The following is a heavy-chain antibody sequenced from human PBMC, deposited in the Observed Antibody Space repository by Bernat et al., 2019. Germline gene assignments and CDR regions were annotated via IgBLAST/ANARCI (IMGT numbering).Heavy chain of an antibody. CDR1: GFTFSSYW. CDR3: ARECDIVVVVAAVDV. J-gene: IGHJ6*04. V-gene: IGHV3-7*01. CDR2: IKQDGSEK. D-gene: IGHD2-15*01. Sequence: EVQLVESGGGLVQPGGSLRLSCAASGFTFSSYWMSWVRQAPWKGLEWVANIKQDGSEKYYVDSVKGRFTISRDNAKNSLYLQMTSLRAEDTAVYYCARECDIVVVVAAVDVWGKGTTVTVSS.